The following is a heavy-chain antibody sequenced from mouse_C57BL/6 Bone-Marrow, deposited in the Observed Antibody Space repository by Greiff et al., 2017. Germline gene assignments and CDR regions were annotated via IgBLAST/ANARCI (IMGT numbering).Heavy chain of an antibody. Sequence: QVHVKQSGAELVRPGASVKLSCKASGYTFTDYYINWVKQRPGQGLEWIARIYPGSGNTYYNEKFKGKATLTAEKSSSTAYMQLSSLTSEDSAVYFCARRLPGAMDYWGQGTSVTVSS. CDR2: IYPGSGNT. CDR1: GYTFTDYY. CDR3: ARRLPGAMDY. V-gene: IGHV1-76*01. J-gene: IGHJ4*01.